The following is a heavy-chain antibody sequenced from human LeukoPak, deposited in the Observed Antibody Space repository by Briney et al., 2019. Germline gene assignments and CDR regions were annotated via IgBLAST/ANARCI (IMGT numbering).Heavy chain of an antibody. J-gene: IGHJ4*02. CDR3: APREAGIGDY. D-gene: IGHD1-1*01. CDR1: GFTFSSYA. CDR2: ISGSGGST. V-gene: IGHV3-23*01. Sequence: GGSLRRSCAASGFTFSSYAMSWVRQAPGKGLEWVSAISGSGGSTSYADSVKGRFTISRDNSKNTLYLQMNSLRAEDTAVYYCAPREAGIGDYWGQGTLVTVSS.